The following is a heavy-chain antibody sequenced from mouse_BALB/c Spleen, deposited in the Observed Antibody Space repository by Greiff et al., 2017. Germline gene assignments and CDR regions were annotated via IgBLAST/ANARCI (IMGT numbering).Heavy chain of an antibody. Sequence: VQLKESGAELVKPGASVKLSCTASGFNIKDTYMHWVKQRPEQGLEWIGRIDPANGNTKYDPKFQGKATITADTSSNTAYLQLSSLTSEDTAVYYCAKRGDGYYVAWFAYWGQGTLVTVSA. J-gene: IGHJ3*01. CDR1: GFNIKDTY. D-gene: IGHD2-3*01. V-gene: IGHV14-3*02. CDR2: IDPANGNT. CDR3: AKRGDGYYVAWFAY.